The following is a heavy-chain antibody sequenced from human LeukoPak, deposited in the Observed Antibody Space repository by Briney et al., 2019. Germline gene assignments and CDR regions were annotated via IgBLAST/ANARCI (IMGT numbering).Heavy chain of an antibody. V-gene: IGHV4-59*12. CDR1: GGSISSYY. CDR3: AREGIVAAAGTHY. Sequence: SETLSLTCTVSGGSISSYYWSWIRQPPGKGLEWIGYIYYSGSTNYNPSLKSRVTISVDTSKNQFSLKLSSVTAADTAVYYCAREGIVAAAGTHYWGQGTLVTVSS. D-gene: IGHD6-13*01. CDR2: IYYSGST. J-gene: IGHJ4*02.